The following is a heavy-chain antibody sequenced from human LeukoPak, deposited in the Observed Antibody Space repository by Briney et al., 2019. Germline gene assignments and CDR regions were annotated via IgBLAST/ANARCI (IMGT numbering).Heavy chain of an antibody. V-gene: IGHV4-34*01. D-gene: IGHD3-16*01. CDR1: GFTVSSNY. Sequence: PGGSLRLSCAASGFTVSSNYMSWIRQPPGKGREWIGEINHSGSTNYNPSLKSRVPISVATSKNQFSLKLSSVTAADTAVYYCARGERYDYIWGSYPFDYWGQGTLVTVSS. CDR2: INHSGST. CDR3: ARGERYDYIWGSYPFDY. J-gene: IGHJ4*02.